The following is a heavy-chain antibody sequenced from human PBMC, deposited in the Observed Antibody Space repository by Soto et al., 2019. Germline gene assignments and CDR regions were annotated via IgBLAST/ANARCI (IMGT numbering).Heavy chain of an antibody. CDR3: ARLHCSGGSCYYSFDY. V-gene: IGHV3-21*01. D-gene: IGHD2-15*01. CDR1: GFTFSSYA. CDR2: ITSSGSYV. Sequence: GGSLRLSCAASGFTFSSYAMSWVRQAPGEGLEWVSTITSSGSYVYYADSMKGRFTISRDNAKNSVYLQVNSLRAEDTAVYYCARLHCSGGSCYYSFDYWGRGTLVTSPQ. J-gene: IGHJ4*02.